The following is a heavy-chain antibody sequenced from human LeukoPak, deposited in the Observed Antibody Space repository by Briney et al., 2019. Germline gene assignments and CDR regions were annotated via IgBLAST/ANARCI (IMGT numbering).Heavy chain of an antibody. D-gene: IGHD6-13*01. J-gene: IGHJ4*02. CDR3: ARDHGYSSSWFDY. Sequence: GGSLRLSCGASGFTFSSYEMNWVRQAPGKGLEWVSSISSSSSYIYYADSVKGRFTISRDNAKNSLYLQMNSLRAEDTAVYYCARDHGYSSSWFDYWGQGTLVTVSS. V-gene: IGHV3-21*01. CDR2: ISSSSSYI. CDR1: GFTFSSYE.